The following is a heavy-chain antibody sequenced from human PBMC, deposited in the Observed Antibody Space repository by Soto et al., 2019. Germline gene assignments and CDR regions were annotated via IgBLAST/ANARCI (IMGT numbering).Heavy chain of an antibody. V-gene: IGHV1-2*02. CDR1: GYTFTAYY. Sequence: SVKVSCQASGYTFTAYYLHWMREAHGKGLEWMGWIDPKNGDTHDAQKFHGTVTLTRDTSIMTAYMELSGLRADGTAIYYCARGRLDFDGRGYYHFGSGGQGSLVTVSS. D-gene: IGHD3-22*01. CDR2: IDPKNGDT. CDR3: ARGRLDFDGRGYYHFGS. J-gene: IGHJ4*02.